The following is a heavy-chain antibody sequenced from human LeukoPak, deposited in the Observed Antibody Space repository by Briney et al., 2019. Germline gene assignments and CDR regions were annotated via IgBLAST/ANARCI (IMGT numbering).Heavy chain of an antibody. CDR1: GFTFDDYA. V-gene: IGHV3-9*03. J-gene: IGHJ3*02. CDR2: ISWNSVTI. Sequence: GGSLRLSCAASGFTFDDYAMHWVRQAPGKGLEWVSGISWNSVTIVYADSVKGRFPISRDNAKNSLYLQMNSLRAEDMALYYCAKDEFVASDFTGAFDIWGQGTMVTVSS. CDR3: AKDEFVASDFTGAFDI. D-gene: IGHD2-8*02.